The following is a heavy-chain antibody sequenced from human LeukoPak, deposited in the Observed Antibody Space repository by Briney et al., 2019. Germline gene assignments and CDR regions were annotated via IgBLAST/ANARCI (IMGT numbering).Heavy chain of an antibody. CDR1: GFTFSGHW. V-gene: IGHV3-7*01. J-gene: IGHJ4*02. CDR3: TRDRSRAEDD. Sequence: GGSLRLSCAASGFTFSGHWMSWVRQAPGKGLEWVANINQGGSDRYYVDSVKGRFTISRDNANNLLYLQMNSLRGEDTAVYHCTRDRSRAEDDWGQGTLVTVSS. D-gene: IGHD1-14*01. CDR2: INQGGSDR.